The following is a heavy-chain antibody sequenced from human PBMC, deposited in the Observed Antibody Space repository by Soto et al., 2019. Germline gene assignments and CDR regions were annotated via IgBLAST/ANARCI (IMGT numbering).Heavy chain of an antibody. CDR3: ATRRAGYGDPIDY. Sequence: QVQLQESGPGLVKPSGTLSLTCAVSGGSISSNNWWSWVRQPPGKGLEWVGEIYHSGSTNYNPSLKSRGTISVDKSKNKFYLNLKSVTAADTAVYHCATRRAGYGDPIDYWGLGTLVTVSS. J-gene: IGHJ4*02. V-gene: IGHV4-4*02. CDR2: IYHSGST. CDR1: GGSISSNNW. D-gene: IGHD4-17*01.